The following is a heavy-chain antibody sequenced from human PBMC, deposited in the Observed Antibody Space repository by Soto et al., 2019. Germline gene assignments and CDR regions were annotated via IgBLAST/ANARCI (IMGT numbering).Heavy chain of an antibody. V-gene: IGHV3-11*01. CDR3: ASGTNGAFFVY. CDR2: ISSRSSTI. J-gene: IGHJ4*02. D-gene: IGHD2-8*01. CDR1: GFTFTAYY. Sequence: QVQLVESGGGLVKPGGSLRLSCAASGFTFTAYYMSWIRQAPGKGLEGVSYISSRSSTIFYADSVKGRFTISRDNVKNSLYLQMNSLRADDTAVYYCASGTNGAFFVYWGQGNLVTVSS.